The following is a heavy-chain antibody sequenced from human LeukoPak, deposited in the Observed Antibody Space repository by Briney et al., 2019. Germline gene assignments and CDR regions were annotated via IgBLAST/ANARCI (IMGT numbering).Heavy chain of an antibody. D-gene: IGHD1/OR15-1a*01. J-gene: IGHJ5*02. CDR2: ISYNGNT. Sequence: SETLCLTCTVSGGSIIDYYWTWVRQPPGKGLEWLGHISYNGNTTYNPSLKSRVTMSVDTSKNQFSLNLSSVTAADTALYYCARHNGNNRGDWFDPWGQGTLVTVSS. CDR3: ARHNGNNRGDWFDP. CDR1: GGSIIDYY. V-gene: IGHV4-59*01.